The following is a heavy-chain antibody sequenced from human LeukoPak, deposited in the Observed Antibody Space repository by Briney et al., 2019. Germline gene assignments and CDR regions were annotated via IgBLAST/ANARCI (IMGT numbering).Heavy chain of an antibody. J-gene: IGHJ4*02. CDR3: AKRGVVIRVILVGFHKEANYFDS. V-gene: IGHV3-23*01. CDR2: ISGSGGST. D-gene: IGHD3-22*01. Sequence: GGSLRLSCAVSGVTLSNYGMSWVRQAPEKGLEWVAGISGSGGSTNYADSVKGRFTISRDSPKNTLYLQMNSLRAEDTAVYFCAKRGVVIRVILVGFHKEANYFDSWGQGALVTVSS. CDR1: GVTLSNYG.